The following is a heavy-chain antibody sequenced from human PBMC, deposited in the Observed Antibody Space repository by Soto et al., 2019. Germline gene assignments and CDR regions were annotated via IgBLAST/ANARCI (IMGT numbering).Heavy chain of an antibody. J-gene: IGHJ4*02. CDR2: INPNSGGT. CDR1: GYTFTGYY. CDR3: ARAPPSDYGDYMYYFDY. V-gene: IGHV1-2*04. D-gene: IGHD4-17*01. Sequence: QVQLVQSGAEVKKPGASVKVSCKASGYTFTGYYMHWVRQAPGQGLEWMGWINPNSGGTNYAQKFQGWVTMTRETSISTAYMELSRLRSDDTAVYYCARAPPSDYGDYMYYFDYWGQGTLVTVSS.